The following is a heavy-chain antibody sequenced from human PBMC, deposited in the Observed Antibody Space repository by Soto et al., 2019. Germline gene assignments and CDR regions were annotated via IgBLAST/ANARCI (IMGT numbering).Heavy chain of an antibody. CDR3: AREQATARPEGVDF. CDR2: INPNSGGT. J-gene: IGHJ4*02. V-gene: IGHV1-2*02. Sequence: ASVKVSCKASGYTFSDYYIHWVRQAPGQGLEWMGWINPNSGGTKYAPKFQGGVTMTRDTSITTAYMELSRLRSGDTAVYYCAREQATARPEGVDFWGQGTLVTVYS. CDR1: GYTFSDYY. D-gene: IGHD1-1*01.